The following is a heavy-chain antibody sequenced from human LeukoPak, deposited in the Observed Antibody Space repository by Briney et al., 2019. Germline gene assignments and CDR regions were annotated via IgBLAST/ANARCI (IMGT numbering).Heavy chain of an antibody. J-gene: IGHJ6*04. V-gene: IGHV3-30*18. CDR1: GFTFSSYG. CDR3: AKDLLLLWFGGNYYYYYGMDV. Sequence: AGGSLRLFCAASGFTFSSYGMHWVRQAPGKGLEWVAVISYDGSNKYYADSVKGRFTISRDNSKNTLYLQVNSLRAEDTAVYYCAKDLLLLWFGGNYYYYYGMDVWGKGTTVTVSS. D-gene: IGHD3-10*01. CDR2: ISYDGSNK.